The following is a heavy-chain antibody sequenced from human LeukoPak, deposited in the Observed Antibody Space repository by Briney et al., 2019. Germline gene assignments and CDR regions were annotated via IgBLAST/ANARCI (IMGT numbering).Heavy chain of an antibody. CDR2: IYYSGST. J-gene: IGHJ3*02. Sequence: SETLSLTCTVSGGSISSGGYYWSWIRQHPGKGLEWIGYIYYSGSTYYNPSLKSRVTISVDTSKNQFSLKLSSVTAADTAVYYCARPGSSGFDAFDIWGQGTMVTVSS. CDR3: ARPGSSGFDAFDI. D-gene: IGHD3-22*01. CDR1: GGSISSGGYY. V-gene: IGHV4-31*03.